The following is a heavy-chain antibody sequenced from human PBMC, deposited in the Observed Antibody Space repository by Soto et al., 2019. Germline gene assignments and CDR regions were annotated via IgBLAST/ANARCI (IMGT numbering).Heavy chain of an antibody. CDR3: VRDSGAKLSSS. V-gene: IGHV1-69*13. Sequence: SVKVSCKVSGGTFSSYRINRVRQAPGQGLEWVGGIVPIYRTADYAQKFQGRVTITADESARTSYMELRSLKSQDTAVYYCVRDSGAKLSSSWGQGTLVTVSS. J-gene: IGHJ4*02. CDR1: GGTFSSYR. D-gene: IGHD6-13*01. CDR2: IVPIYRTA.